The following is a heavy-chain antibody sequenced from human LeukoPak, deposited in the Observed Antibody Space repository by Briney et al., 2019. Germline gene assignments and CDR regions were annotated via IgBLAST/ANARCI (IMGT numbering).Heavy chain of an antibody. J-gene: IGHJ4*02. Sequence: SVKVSCKPSVGTFSSYAISWVRQAPGQGLGWMGRIIPIFGIANSTQKFQGRVTITADKSTSTAYMELSSLRSEDTAVYYCARDLPIAAAGNFDYWGQGTLVTVSS. D-gene: IGHD6-13*01. V-gene: IGHV1-69*04. CDR1: VGTFSSYA. CDR2: IIPIFGIA. CDR3: ARDLPIAAAGNFDY.